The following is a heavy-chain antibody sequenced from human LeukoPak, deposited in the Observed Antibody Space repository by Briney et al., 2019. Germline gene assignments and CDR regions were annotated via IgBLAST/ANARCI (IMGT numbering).Heavy chain of an antibody. CDR1: GFIFSTCD. CDR2: MTPDGSRK. Sequence: GGSLRLSCAASGFIFSTCDMHWLRQAPGKGPEWVAHMTPDGSRKYFADSVKGRFTGSRDNSENTVYLQMNSLRGDDTAVYYCARGPLHGAFDFWGQGTLVTVSS. D-gene: IGHD4-17*01. CDR3: ARGPLHGAFDF. V-gene: IGHV3-30-3*01. J-gene: IGHJ4*02.